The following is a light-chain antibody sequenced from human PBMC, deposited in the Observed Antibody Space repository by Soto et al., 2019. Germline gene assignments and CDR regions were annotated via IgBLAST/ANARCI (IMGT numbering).Light chain of an antibody. CDR3: QQSHTFPFT. CDR1: QGISVW. Sequence: IQMSQSPSSVSASVGGSVTITCRASQGISVWLAWYQQRPETAPKLLIYGATGLQSGVPSRFRGGGSETEFSLTITNLQPEDFATYFCQQSHTFPFTFGPGTKVDV. CDR2: GAT. V-gene: IGKV1D-12*01. J-gene: IGKJ3*01.